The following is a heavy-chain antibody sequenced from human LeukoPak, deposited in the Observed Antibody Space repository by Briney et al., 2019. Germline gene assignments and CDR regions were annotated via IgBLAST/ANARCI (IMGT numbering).Heavy chain of an antibody. CDR1: GFTFSSYE. CDR3: AELGITMIGGV. CDR2: ISSSGSTI. Sequence: PGGSLRLSCAASGFTFSSYEMNWVRQAPGRGLEWVSYISSSGSTIYYADSVKGRFTISRDNAKNSLYLQMNSLRAEDTAVYYCAELGITMIGGVWGKGTTVTISS. D-gene: IGHD3-10*02. J-gene: IGHJ6*04. V-gene: IGHV3-48*03.